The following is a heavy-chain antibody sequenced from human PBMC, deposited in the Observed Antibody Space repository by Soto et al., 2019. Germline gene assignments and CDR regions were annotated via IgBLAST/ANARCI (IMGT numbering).Heavy chain of an antibody. Sequence: GASVKVSCKASGGTFSSNTISWVRQAPGQGLEKMGRIIPILGIANYAQKFQGRVTITADKSTSTAYMELSSLRSEDTAVYYCARDILTSYYYYGMDVWGQGTTVTVSS. V-gene: IGHV1-69*04. CDR1: GGTFSSNT. CDR2: IIPILGIA. D-gene: IGHD3-9*01. J-gene: IGHJ6*02. CDR3: ARDILTSYYYYGMDV.